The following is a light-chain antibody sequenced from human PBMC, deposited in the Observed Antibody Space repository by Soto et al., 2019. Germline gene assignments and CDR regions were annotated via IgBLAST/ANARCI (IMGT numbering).Light chain of an antibody. CDR2: DAS. J-gene: IGKJ1*01. V-gene: IGKV3-20*01. CDR3: QQYASSPQT. Sequence: EIVLTQSPGTLSLSPGERATLSCRASQTVKSSYLAWYQQKPGQAPRLLIYDASTRAAGIPDRFSASGSGTDFTLIISRLEPEDFAVYSCQQYASSPQTFGQGTKVDIK. CDR1: QTVKSSY.